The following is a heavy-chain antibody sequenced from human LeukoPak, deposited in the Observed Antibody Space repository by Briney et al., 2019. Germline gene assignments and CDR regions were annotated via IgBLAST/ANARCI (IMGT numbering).Heavy chain of an antibody. D-gene: IGHD2-15*01. Sequence: PGGSLRLSCAASGFTFSDYYMSWVRQAPGKGLEWISYINSSGNTIYYADSVKGRCTISRDNAKNSLYLQMNSLRAEDTAVYYCARGTHGAFDIWGQGTMVTVSS. CDR3: ARGTHGAFDI. J-gene: IGHJ3*02. V-gene: IGHV3-11*01. CDR1: GFTFSDYY. CDR2: INSSGNTI.